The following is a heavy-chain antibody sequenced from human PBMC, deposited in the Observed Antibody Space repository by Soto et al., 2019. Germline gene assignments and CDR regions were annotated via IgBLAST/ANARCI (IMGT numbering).Heavy chain of an antibody. CDR3: AKGSLPYVAEYFQH. CDR2: ISYDGSNK. V-gene: IGHV3-30*18. CDR1: VFTCSSYG. J-gene: IGHJ1*01. D-gene: IGHD3-16*01. Sequence: PWWSLRLSCLGSVFTCSSYGMHWFRQAPGKGLEWVAVISYDGSNKYYADSVKGRFTISRDNSKNTLYLQMNSLRAEDTAVYYCAKGSLPYVAEYFQHWGQGTLVTVSS.